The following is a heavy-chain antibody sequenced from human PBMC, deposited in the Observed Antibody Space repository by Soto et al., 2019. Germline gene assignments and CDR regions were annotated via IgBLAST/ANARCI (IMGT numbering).Heavy chain of an antibody. CDR1: GYTFTSYG. CDR2: ISAYNGNT. J-gene: IGHJ4*02. V-gene: IGHV1-18*01. D-gene: IGHD3-22*01. Sequence: QVQLVQSGAEVKKPGASVKVSCKASGYTFTSYGISWVRQAPGQGLEWMGWISAYNGNTNYAQKLQGRVTMTTDTSTSSGYMGLRSLRSDDTAVYYCARGGDYYDSSGDLRESDYWGQGTLVTVSS. CDR3: ARGGDYYDSSGDLRESDY.